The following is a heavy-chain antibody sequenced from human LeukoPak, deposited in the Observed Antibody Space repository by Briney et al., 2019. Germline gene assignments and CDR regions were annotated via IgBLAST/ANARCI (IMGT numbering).Heavy chain of an antibody. CDR2: ISSSGSTI. J-gene: IGHJ5*02. Sequence: GGSLRLSCAASGFTFSSYEMNWVRQAPGKGLEWVSYISSSGSTIYYADSVKGRFTISRDNAKNTLYLQMNSLRAEDTAVYYCARGGLGSYQIWFDPWGQGTLVTVSS. CDR1: GFTFSSYE. D-gene: IGHD3-10*01. V-gene: IGHV3-48*03. CDR3: ARGGLGSYQIWFDP.